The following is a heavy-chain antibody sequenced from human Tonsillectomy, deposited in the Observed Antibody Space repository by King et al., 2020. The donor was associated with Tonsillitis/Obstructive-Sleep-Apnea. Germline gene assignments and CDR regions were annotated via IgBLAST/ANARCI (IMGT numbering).Heavy chain of an antibody. V-gene: IGHV1-18*01. Sequence: QLVQSGAEVKKPGASVKVSCKASGYTFTSYGISWVRQAPGQGLEWMAWISGYNGNTKYAQKLQGRVTMTTDTSTSTAYMELRSLRSDDTAVYYCARDLAYCSNTPCYYYMDVWGKGTTVTVSS. J-gene: IGHJ6*03. CDR2: ISGYNGNT. CDR3: ARDLAYCSNTPCYYYMDV. CDR1: GYTFTSYG. D-gene: IGHD2-2*01.